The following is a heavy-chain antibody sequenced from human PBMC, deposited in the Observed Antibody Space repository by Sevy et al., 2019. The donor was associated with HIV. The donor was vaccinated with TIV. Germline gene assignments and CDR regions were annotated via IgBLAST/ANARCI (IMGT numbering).Heavy chain of an antibody. V-gene: IGHV1-2*06. J-gene: IGHJ6*02. Sequence: ASVNVSCKASGYSFTGYYMHWVRQAPGQGLEWMGRINPISGGTDDSQKFQGRVTMTRDTSISTAYMEVRRLRSDDTAAYFCAGTPTTFWMGGMDVWGQGTTVTVSS. CDR1: GYSFTGYY. CDR3: AGTPTTFWMGGMDV. CDR2: INPISGGT. D-gene: IGHD3-3*01.